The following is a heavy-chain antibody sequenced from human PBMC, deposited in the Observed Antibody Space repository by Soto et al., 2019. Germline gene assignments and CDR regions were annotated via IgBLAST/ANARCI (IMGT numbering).Heavy chain of an antibody. D-gene: IGHD6-6*01. V-gene: IGHV1-18*04. CDR1: GYRFSTYG. Sequence: ASVKVSCKASGYRFSTYGINWVRQAPGQGLEWLGWTSTNNDDRNYAQKFRGRATFTTGTSTSTAYMELRSLISDDTAVYFCARERYVASRHSHFDSWGQGTQVTVSS. CDR3: ARERYVASRHSHFDS. CDR2: TSTNNDDR. J-gene: IGHJ4*02.